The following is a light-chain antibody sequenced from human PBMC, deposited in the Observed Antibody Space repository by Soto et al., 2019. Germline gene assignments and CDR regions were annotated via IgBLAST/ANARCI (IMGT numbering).Light chain of an antibody. J-gene: IGLJ1*01. CDR1: DSNIETNT. CDR3: AAWDDSLNGPRYV. V-gene: IGLV1-44*01. CDR2: SNN. Sequence: QSVLTQPPSASGTPGQRVTISCSGSDSNIETNTVSWFQQLPRTAPKLLIYSNNPRPSGVPDRFSGSKSGTSASLAISGLQSEDEADYYCAAWDDSLNGPRYVFGTGTKV.